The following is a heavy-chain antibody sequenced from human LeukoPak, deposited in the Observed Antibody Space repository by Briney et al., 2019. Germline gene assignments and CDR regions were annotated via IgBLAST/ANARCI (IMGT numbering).Heavy chain of an antibody. CDR1: GFTFSSYW. J-gene: IGHJ3*02. D-gene: IGHD2-2*01. V-gene: IGHV3-7*01. CDR2: INQDGSEK. Sequence: GGSLRLSCAASGFTFSSYWITWVRQAPGKGLEWVANINQDGSEKCYVDSVKGRFTISRDNAKNSLSLQMNGLRVEDTAVYYCARGVVVAPRSAFDIWGQGTMVTVSS. CDR3: ARGVVVAPRSAFDI.